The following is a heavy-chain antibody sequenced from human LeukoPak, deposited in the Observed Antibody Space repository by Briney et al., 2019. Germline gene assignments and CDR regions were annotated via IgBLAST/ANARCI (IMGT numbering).Heavy chain of an antibody. CDR3: AISGYSSGWYLGALFDY. CDR2: ISGSDGSA. CDR1: GFTFSSYA. D-gene: IGHD6-19*01. J-gene: IGHJ4*02. Sequence: GGSLRLSCAASGFTFSSYAMSWVRQAPGKGLECVSAISGSDGSAYYADSVKGRFTISRDNSKNTLYLQMNSLRAEDTAVYYCAISGYSSGWYLGALFDYWGQGILVTVSS. V-gene: IGHV3-23*01.